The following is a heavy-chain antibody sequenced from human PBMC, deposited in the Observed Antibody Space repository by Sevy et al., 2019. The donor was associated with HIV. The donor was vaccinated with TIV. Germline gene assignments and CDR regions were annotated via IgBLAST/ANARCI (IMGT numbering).Heavy chain of an antibody. CDR2: ISYDGSNK. CDR1: GFTFSSYG. Sequence: GGSLRLSCAASGFTFSSYGMHWVRQAPGKGLEWVAVISYDGSNKYYAHSVKGRFTISRDNSKNTLYLQMNSLRAEDTAVYYWAKGHDSSGHTTAGYAFDIWGQGTMVTVSS. CDR3: AKGHDSSGHTTAGYAFDI. J-gene: IGHJ3*02. V-gene: IGHV3-30*18. D-gene: IGHD3-22*01.